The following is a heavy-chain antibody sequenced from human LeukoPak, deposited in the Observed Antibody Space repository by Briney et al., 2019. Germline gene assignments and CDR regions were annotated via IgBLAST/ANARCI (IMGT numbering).Heavy chain of an antibody. CDR2: IYYSGST. J-gene: IGHJ4*02. D-gene: IGHD2-2*01. V-gene: IGHV4-31*03. CDR3: ARALGCSSTSCYRHIDY. CDR1: GGSISSGGYS. Sequence: SETLSLTCTVSGGSISSGGYSWSWIRQHPGKGLEWIGYIYYSGSTYYNPSLKSRVTISVDTSKNQFSLKLSSVTAADTAVYYCARALGCSSTSCYRHIDYWGQGTLVTVSS.